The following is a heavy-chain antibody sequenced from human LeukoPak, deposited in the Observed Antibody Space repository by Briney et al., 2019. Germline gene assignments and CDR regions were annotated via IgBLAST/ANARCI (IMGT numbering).Heavy chain of an antibody. CDR2: IIPIFGTA. V-gene: IGHV1-69*13. CDR1: GYTFTSYG. Sequence: GASVKVSCKASGYTFTSYGISWVRQAPGQGLEWMGGIIPIFGTANYAQKFQGRVTITADESTSTAYMELSSLRSEDTAVYYCARDRVSGEYYYYGMDVWGQGTTVTVSS. CDR3: ARDRVSGEYYYYGMDV. J-gene: IGHJ6*02. D-gene: IGHD2-8*01.